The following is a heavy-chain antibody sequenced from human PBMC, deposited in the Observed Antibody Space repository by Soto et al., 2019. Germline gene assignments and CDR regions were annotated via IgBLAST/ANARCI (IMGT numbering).Heavy chain of an antibody. CDR1: GYTLTELS. CDR3: ATSYYDFWSGYLDY. J-gene: IGHJ4*01. D-gene: IGHD3-3*01. CDR2: FDPEDGET. V-gene: IGHV1-24*01. Sequence: ASVNVSCKVSGYTLTELSMHWVRQAPGKGLELMGGFDPEDGETIYAQKFQGRVTMTEXXXXXXAXIXLSSLRSEDTAVYYCATSYYDFWSGYLDYWGQ.